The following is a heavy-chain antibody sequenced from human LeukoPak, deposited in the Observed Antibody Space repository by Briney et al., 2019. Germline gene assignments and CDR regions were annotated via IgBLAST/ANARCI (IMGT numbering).Heavy chain of an antibody. V-gene: IGHV3-53*01. CDR1: GFTVSSNY. CDR3: AGGVADRPAYYFDY. Sequence: GGSLRLSCAASGFTVSSNYMSWVRQAPGKGLEWVSVIYSGGSTYYADSVKGRFTISRDNSKNTLYLQMNSLRAEDTAVYYCAGGVADRPAYYFDYWGQGTLVTVSS. D-gene: IGHD6-6*01. J-gene: IGHJ4*02. CDR2: IYSGGST.